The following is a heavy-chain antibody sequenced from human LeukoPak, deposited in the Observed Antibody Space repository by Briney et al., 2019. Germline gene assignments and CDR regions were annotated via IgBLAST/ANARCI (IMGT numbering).Heavy chain of an antibody. V-gene: IGHV3-48*04. Sequence: GGSLRLSCAASGFTFSRYSMNWVRQAPGKGLEWVSYISSSSRTKYYADSVKGRFTISRDNAKNSLYLQMNSLRAEDTAVYYCARDSTRNGVFDYWGQGTLVTVSS. CDR1: GFTFSRYS. CDR2: ISSSSRTK. CDR3: ARDSTRNGVFDY. D-gene: IGHD1-14*01. J-gene: IGHJ4*02.